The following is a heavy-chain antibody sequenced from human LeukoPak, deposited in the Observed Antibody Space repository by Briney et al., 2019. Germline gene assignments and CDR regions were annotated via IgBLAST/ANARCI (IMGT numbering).Heavy chain of an antibody. J-gene: IGHJ6*04. CDR2: INHSGST. Sequence: SETLSLTCAVYGGSFSGYYWSWIRQPPRKGLEWIGEINHSGSTNYNPSLKIRVTISVDTSKNQFSLKLSSVTAADTAVYYCARVGDIVVVPAAMPEDYYYGMDVWGKGTTVTVSS. CDR3: ARVGDIVVVPAAMPEDYYYGMDV. CDR1: GGSFSGYY. V-gene: IGHV4-34*01. D-gene: IGHD2-2*01.